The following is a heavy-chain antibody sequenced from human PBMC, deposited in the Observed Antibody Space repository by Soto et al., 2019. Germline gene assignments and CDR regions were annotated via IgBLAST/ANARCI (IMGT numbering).Heavy chain of an antibody. V-gene: IGHV4-34*01. D-gene: IGHD6-13*01. CDR2: INHSGYT. Sequence: PSETLSLTCAVNGGSFSGPYWSWIRQPPGKGLEWIGEINHSGYTNYNPSLKSRVTISIDTSKNQFSLKLNSVTAADTAVYYCAKAPPGSASGYWFDPWGQGTLVTV. CDR3: AKAPPGSASGYWFDP. CDR1: GGSFSGPY. J-gene: IGHJ5*02.